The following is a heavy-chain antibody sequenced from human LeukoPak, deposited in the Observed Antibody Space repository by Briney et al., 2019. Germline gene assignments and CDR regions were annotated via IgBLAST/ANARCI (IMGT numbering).Heavy chain of an antibody. D-gene: IGHD3-10*01. Sequence: ASVKVSCKASGYTFTGYYMHWVRQAPGQGLEWMGRIDPNSGGTNYAQKFQGRVTMIRDTSISTAYMELSRLRSDDTAVYYCARGRFLVRGGSMDVWGQGTTVTVSS. CDR2: IDPNSGGT. CDR1: GYTFTGYY. J-gene: IGHJ6*02. CDR3: ARGRFLVRGGSMDV. V-gene: IGHV1-2*06.